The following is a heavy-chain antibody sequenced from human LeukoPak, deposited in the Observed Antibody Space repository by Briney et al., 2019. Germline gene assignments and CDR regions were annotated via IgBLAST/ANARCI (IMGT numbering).Heavy chain of an antibody. V-gene: IGHV4-4*02. J-gene: IGHJ4*02. D-gene: IGHD2-21*02. CDR3: ARGEIEDCGGDCYLAY. CDR2: IYHSGST. Sequence: SETLSLTCAVSGGSISSSNWWSWVRQPPGKGLEWIGEIYHSGSTNYNPSLKSRVTISVDKSKNQFSLKLSSVTAADTAVYYCARGEIEDCGGDCYLAYWGQGTLVTVSS. CDR1: GGSISSSNW.